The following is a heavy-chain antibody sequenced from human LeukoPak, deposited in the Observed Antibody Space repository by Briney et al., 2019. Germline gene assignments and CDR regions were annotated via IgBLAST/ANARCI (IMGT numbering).Heavy chain of an antibody. Sequence: ASVKVSCKASGYTFTDYYMHWVRQAPGQGLEWMGWINPNSGGTNYAQKFQGRVTMTRDTSISTAYMELSRLRSDDTAVYYCARDVVVVAATNGPGVWFDPWGQGTLVTVSS. CDR1: GYTFTDYY. D-gene: IGHD2-15*01. CDR3: ARDVVVVAATNGPGVWFDP. V-gene: IGHV1-2*02. J-gene: IGHJ5*02. CDR2: INPNSGGT.